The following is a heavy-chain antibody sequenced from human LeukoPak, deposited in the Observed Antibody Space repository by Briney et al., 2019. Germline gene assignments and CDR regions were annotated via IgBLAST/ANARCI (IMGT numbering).Heavy chain of an antibody. Sequence: GGSLRLSCAASGFTISGYWMHWVRQHPGKGLVWVSRINSDGSMTNYADSVKGRFTISRDNANTLYLQMNGLRAEDTAVYYCVRGTAFWNGVDYWGQGTLVTVSS. CDR1: GFTISGYW. CDR2: INSDGSMT. V-gene: IGHV3-74*01. J-gene: IGHJ4*02. CDR3: VRGTAFWNGVDY. D-gene: IGHD3-3*01.